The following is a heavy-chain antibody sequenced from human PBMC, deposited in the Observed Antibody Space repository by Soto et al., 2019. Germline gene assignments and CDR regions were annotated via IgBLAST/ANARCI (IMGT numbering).Heavy chain of an antibody. CDR2: IYYSGST. Sequence: QVQLQESGPGLVKPSETLSLTCTVSGGSISSYYWSWIRQPPGKGLEWIGYIYYSGSTNYNPSLKRRVTISVVTSKIQFSLKLSSVTAADTAVYYCARRCGNGFDYCGQGTLVTVSS. J-gene: IGHJ4*02. CDR1: GGSISSYY. CDR3: ARRCGNGFDY. D-gene: IGHD1-1*01. V-gene: IGHV4-59*08.